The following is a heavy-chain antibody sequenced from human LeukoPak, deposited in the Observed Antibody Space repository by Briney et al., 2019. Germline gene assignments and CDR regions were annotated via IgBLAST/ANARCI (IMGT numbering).Heavy chain of an antibody. CDR3: ARGRLGQWLVRILDY. D-gene: IGHD6-19*01. V-gene: IGHV1-18*04. CDR2: IGAYNGNT. CDR1: GYTFTSHG. J-gene: IGHJ4*02. Sequence: ASVKLSCKASGYTFTSHGISCVRQAPGQGLEWMGWIGAYNGNTNYAQKLQGRVTMTTDTSTSTAYMELRSLRSDDTAVYYCARGRLGQWLVRILDYWGQGTLVTVSS.